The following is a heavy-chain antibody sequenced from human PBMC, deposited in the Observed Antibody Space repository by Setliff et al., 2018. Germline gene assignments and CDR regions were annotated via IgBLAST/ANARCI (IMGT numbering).Heavy chain of an antibody. CDR1: GGTFRSYG. J-gene: IGHJ6*03. V-gene: IGHV1-69*05. CDR2: TIPMFGSA. D-gene: IGHD5-12*01. CDR3: AREGVDIRSSTDYRYYMDV. Sequence: SVKVSCKASGGTFRSYGISWVRQAPGQGLEWMGGTIPMFGSANYAQKFQGRVTIITDEFTGTAYMELSSLRTEDTAVYYCAREGVDIRSSTDYRYYMDVWGKGTTGTAP.